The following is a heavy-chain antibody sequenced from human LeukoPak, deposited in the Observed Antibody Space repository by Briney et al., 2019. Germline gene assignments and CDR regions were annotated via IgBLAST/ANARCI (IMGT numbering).Heavy chain of an antibody. CDR2: IYTSGST. D-gene: IGHD3-9*01. Sequence: PSETLSLTCTVSGGSISSYYWSWIRQPAGKGLEGIGRIYTSGSTNYNPSLKSRVTMSGDTSKNQFSLKLSSVTAADTAVYYCARDAPSDYDILTGYGEFDYWGQGTLVTVSS. CDR1: GGSISSYY. CDR3: ARDAPSDYDILTGYGEFDY. J-gene: IGHJ4*02. V-gene: IGHV4-4*07.